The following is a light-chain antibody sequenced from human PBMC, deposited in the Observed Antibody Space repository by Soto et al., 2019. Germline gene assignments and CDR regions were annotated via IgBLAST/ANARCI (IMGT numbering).Light chain of an antibody. Sequence: EIVLTQSPGTLSLSPGERATLSCRASQSVSSSYLAWYQQKPGQAPRLLIYGASSRATGIPDRFSGSGSGTDFTLTISRLEPEDFAAYYCQQYGSSLKWTFRKGTKVDI. CDR2: GAS. V-gene: IGKV3-20*01. CDR1: QSVSSSY. CDR3: QQYGSSLKWT. J-gene: IGKJ1*01.